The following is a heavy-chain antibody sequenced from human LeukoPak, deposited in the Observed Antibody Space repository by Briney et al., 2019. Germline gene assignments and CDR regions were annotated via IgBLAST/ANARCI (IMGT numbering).Heavy chain of an antibody. CDR2: INHSGST. V-gene: IGHV4-34*01. CDR1: GGSFSGYY. D-gene: IGHD6-13*01. CDR3: ASNYRPGIADQGDY. J-gene: IGHJ4*02. Sequence: SETLSLTCAVYGGSFSGYYWSWIRQPPGKGLEWIGEINHSGSTNYNPSLKSRVTISVDTSKNQFSLKLSSVTAADTAVYYCASNYRPGIADQGDYWGQGTLVTVSS.